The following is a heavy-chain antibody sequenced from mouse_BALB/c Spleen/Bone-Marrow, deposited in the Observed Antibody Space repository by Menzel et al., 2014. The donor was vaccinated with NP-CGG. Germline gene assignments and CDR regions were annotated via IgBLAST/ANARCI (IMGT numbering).Heavy chain of an antibody. CDR2: IDPANGYT. V-gene: IGHV14-3*02. CDR3: ARLGYRYGYWFFDV. D-gene: IGHD2-14*01. Sequence: VQLQQPGAELVKPGASVKLSCTASGFNIKDTYMHWVKQRPEQGLEWIGRIDPANGYTKYDPKFQGKATITADTSSNPAYLQLSSLTSEDTAVYYCARLGYRYGYWFFDVWGAGTTVTVSS. J-gene: IGHJ1*01. CDR1: GFNIKDTY.